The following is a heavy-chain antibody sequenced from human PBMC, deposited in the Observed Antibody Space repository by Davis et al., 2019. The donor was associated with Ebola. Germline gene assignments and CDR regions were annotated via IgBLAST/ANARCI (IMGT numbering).Heavy chain of an antibody. Sequence: AASVKVSCKASGGTFSSYAISWVRQAPGQRLEWMGWINAGNGNTKYSQKFQGRVTITRDTSASTAYMELSSLRSEDTAVYYCARGYYYDSSGYYNDAFDIWGQGTMVTVSS. CDR2: INAGNGNT. D-gene: IGHD3-22*01. CDR1: GGTFSSYA. V-gene: IGHV1-3*01. CDR3: ARGYYYDSSGYYNDAFDI. J-gene: IGHJ3*02.